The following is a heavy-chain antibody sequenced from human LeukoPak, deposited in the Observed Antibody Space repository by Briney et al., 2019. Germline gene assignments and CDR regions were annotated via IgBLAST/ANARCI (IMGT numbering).Heavy chain of an antibody. J-gene: IGHJ4*02. CDR2: ISAYNGNT. V-gene: IGHV1-18*01. D-gene: IGHD6-19*01. Sequence: ASVKVSCKASGYTFTSYGISWVRQSPGQGLEWMGWISAYNGNTNYAQKLQGRVTMTTDTSASTAYMELSSLRSEDTAVYYCARGIAVAGSDYWGQGTLVTVSS. CDR3: ARGIAVAGSDY. CDR1: GYTFTSYG.